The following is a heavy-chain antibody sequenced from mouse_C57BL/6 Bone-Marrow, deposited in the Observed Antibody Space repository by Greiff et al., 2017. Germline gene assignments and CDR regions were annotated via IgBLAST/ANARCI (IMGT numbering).Heavy chain of an antibody. Sequence: QVQLMESGPGLVAPSQSLSITCTVSGFSLTSYGVHWVRQPPGKGLEWLVVIWSDGSTTYTSSLESILRLSKDNSKRQVILKKNSLQTDDTTMYYCARHGGLRPYYYAMDYWGQGTSVTVSS. V-gene: IGHV2-6-1*01. CDR1: GFSLTSYG. CDR2: IWSDGST. J-gene: IGHJ4*01. CDR3: ARHGGLRPYYYAMDY. D-gene: IGHD3-2*02.